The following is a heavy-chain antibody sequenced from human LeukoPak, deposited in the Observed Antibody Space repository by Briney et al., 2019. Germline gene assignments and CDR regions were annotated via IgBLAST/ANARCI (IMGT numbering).Heavy chain of an antibody. CDR3: TTDNYDFWSGYYPDY. D-gene: IGHD3-3*01. Sequence: ETGGSLRLSCAASGFTFSNAWMSWVRQAPGKGLEWVGRIKSKTDGGTTDYAAPVKGRFTISRDDSKNTLYLQMNSLKTEDTAVYYCTTDNYDFWSGYYPDYWGQGTLVTVSS. V-gene: IGHV3-15*01. CDR1: GFTFSNAW. J-gene: IGHJ4*02. CDR2: IKSKTDGGTT.